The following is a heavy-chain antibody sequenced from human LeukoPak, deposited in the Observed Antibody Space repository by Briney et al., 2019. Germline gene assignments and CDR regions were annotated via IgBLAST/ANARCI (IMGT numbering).Heavy chain of an antibody. CDR2: ISSSSSYI. CDR3: ARRAVAGNDY. D-gene: IGHD6-19*01. Sequence: PGGSLRLSCAASGFTFSSYSMNWVRQAPGKGLEWVSSISSSSSYIYYADLVKGRFTISRDNAKNSLYLQMNSLRAEDTAVYYCARRAVAGNDYWGQGTLVTVSS. CDR1: GFTFSSYS. J-gene: IGHJ4*02. V-gene: IGHV3-21*01.